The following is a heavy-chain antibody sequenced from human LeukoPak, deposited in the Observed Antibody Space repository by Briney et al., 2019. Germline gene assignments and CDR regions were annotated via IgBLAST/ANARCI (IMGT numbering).Heavy chain of an antibody. V-gene: IGHV3-33*01. CDR1: GFTFSSYG. CDR2: IRYDGSNK. D-gene: IGHD6-25*01. CDR3: ARDRLDAFDI. Sequence: GRSLRLSCAASGFTFSSYGMHWVRQAPGKGLEWVAVIRYDGSNKYYADSVKGRFTISRDNSKNTLYLQMNSLRAEDTAVYYCARDRLDAFDIWGQGTMVTVSS. J-gene: IGHJ3*02.